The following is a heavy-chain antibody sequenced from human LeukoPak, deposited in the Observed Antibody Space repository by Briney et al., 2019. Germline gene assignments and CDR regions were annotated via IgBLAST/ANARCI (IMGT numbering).Heavy chain of an antibody. D-gene: IGHD6-6*01. J-gene: IGHJ3*02. CDR2: INPSGGST. CDR3: ARGEYSSPRSAFDI. Sequence: ASVKVSCKASGYTFTSYYMHWVRQAPGQGLEWMGIINPSGGSTTYAQKFQGRVTMTGDMSTSTVYMELSSPRSEDTAVYSCARGEYSSPRSAFDIWGQGTMVTVSS. V-gene: IGHV1-46*01. CDR1: GYTFTSYY.